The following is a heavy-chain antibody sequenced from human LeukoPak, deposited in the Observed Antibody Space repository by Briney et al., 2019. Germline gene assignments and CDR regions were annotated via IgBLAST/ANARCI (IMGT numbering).Heavy chain of an antibody. CDR3: AKEGIDSGSNWFDP. Sequence: GRSLRLSCAASGFTFSSYCMHWVRQAPGKGLEWVAVISYDGSNKYYADSVKGRFTISRDNSKNTLYLQMNSLRAEDTAVYYCAKEGIDSGSNWFDPWGQGTLVTVSS. CDR2: ISYDGSNK. V-gene: IGHV3-30*18. D-gene: IGHD6-6*01. CDR1: GFTFSSYC. J-gene: IGHJ5*02.